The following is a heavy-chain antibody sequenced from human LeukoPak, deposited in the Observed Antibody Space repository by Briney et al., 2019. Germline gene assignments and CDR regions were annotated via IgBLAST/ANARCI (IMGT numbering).Heavy chain of an antibody. Sequence: SETLSLTCTVSGYSISSGYFWGWMRQPPGKGLEWIGSIYQSETAHYNPSLKSRVTISVDTSKNQFSLKLSSVTAADTAVYYCARVLYDGSYYMNVWGKGTTVTVSS. CDR2: IYQSETA. CDR1: GYSISSGYF. CDR3: ARVLYDGSYYMNV. V-gene: IGHV4-38-2*02. J-gene: IGHJ6*03. D-gene: IGHD3-16*01.